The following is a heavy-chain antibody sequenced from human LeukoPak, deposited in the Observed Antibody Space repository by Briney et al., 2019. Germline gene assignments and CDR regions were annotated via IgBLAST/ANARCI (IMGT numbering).Heavy chain of an antibody. J-gene: IGHJ4*02. CDR1: GYTFTSSG. CDR2: ISGYNGNT. CDR3: ARAGYSNYGDY. D-gene: IGHD4-11*01. Sequence: ASVKVSCKASGYTFTSSGISWVRQAPGQGLEWMGWISGYNGNTDYAQKVQGRVTMTTDTSTSTAYMELRSLRSDDTAVYYCARAGYSNYGDYWGQGTLVTVSS. V-gene: IGHV1-18*01.